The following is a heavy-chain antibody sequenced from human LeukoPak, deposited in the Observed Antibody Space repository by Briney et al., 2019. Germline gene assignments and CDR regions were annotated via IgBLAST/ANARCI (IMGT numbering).Heavy chain of an antibody. D-gene: IGHD2-2*02. J-gene: IGHJ5*02. CDR1: GGSISGGNYY. V-gene: IGHV4-61*02. Sequence: SETLSLTCTVSGGSISGGNYYWNWIWQPAGKGLEWIGRIYNSGTTNYNPSLKSRVTISVDTSKNQFSLKLDSVTAADTAVYYCASQGGYCSSTSCNIWFDPWDQGTQVTVSS. CDR2: IYNSGTT. CDR3: ASQGGYCSSTSCNIWFDP.